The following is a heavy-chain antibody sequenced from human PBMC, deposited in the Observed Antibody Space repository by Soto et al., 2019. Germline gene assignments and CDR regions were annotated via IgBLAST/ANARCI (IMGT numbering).Heavy chain of an antibody. Sequence: KVSCKASGYTFTSYFIHWVRQAPGQGLEWMGIINPSGGAPTYALKFQGRVTMTSDTSTSTVYMQLSSLRSEDTAVYYCTREFPLATHDYWGQGTLVTVSS. CDR3: TREFPLATHDY. V-gene: IGHV1-46*01. CDR1: GYTFTSYF. J-gene: IGHJ4*02. CDR2: INPSGGAP.